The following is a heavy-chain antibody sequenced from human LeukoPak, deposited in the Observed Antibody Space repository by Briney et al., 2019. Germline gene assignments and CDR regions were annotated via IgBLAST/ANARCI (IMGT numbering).Heavy chain of an antibody. D-gene: IGHD6-13*01. CDR3: ARNIYSSSSLVFDY. CDR1: GGSISSYY. Sequence: PSETLSLTCTVSGGSISSYYWSWIRQPPGKGLEWIGYIYYSGSTYYNPSLKSRVTISVDTSKNQFSLKLSSVTAADTAVYYCARNIYSSSSLVFDYWGQGTLVTVSS. J-gene: IGHJ4*02. CDR2: IYYSGST. V-gene: IGHV4-59*12.